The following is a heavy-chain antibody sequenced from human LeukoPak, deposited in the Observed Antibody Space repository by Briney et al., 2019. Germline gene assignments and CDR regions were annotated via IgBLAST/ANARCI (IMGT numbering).Heavy chain of an antibody. Sequence: ASVKVSCKASGYTFTCYYMHWVRQAPGQGLEWMGRINPNSGGTNYAQKFQGRVTMTRDTSISTAYMELSRLRSDDTAVYYCAADTSSGSYRRFDYWGQGTLVTVFS. CDR2: INPNSGGT. CDR1: GYTFTCYY. J-gene: IGHJ4*02. D-gene: IGHD1-26*01. CDR3: AADTSSGSYRRFDY. V-gene: IGHV1-2*06.